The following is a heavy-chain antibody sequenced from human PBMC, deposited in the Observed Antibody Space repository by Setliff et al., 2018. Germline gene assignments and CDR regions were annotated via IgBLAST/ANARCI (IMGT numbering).Heavy chain of an antibody. D-gene: IGHD2-21*02. Sequence: EASVKVSCKVSGYTLTELSMHWVRQAPGKGLEWMGGFDPEDGETIYAQKFQGRVTMTEDTSTDTAYMELSSLRSEDTAVYYCATFELLTGVGTAMTQFDYWGQGTQVTVSS. V-gene: IGHV1-24*01. CDR2: FDPEDGET. CDR1: GYTLTELS. CDR3: ATFELLTGVGTAMTQFDY. J-gene: IGHJ4*02.